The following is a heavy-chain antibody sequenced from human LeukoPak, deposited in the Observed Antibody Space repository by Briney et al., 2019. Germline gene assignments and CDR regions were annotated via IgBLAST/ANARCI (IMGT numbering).Heavy chain of an antibody. CDR2: INPSGGST. CDR1: GYTFTSYY. CDR3: ARENSGSYFT. D-gene: IGHD1-26*01. Sequence: GGSLRLSCAASGYTFTSYYMHWVRQAPGQGLEWMGIINPSGGSTSYAQKFQGRVTMTRDMSTSTVYMELSSLRSEDTAVYYCARENSGSYFTWGQGTLVTVSS. J-gene: IGHJ5*02. V-gene: IGHV1-46*01.